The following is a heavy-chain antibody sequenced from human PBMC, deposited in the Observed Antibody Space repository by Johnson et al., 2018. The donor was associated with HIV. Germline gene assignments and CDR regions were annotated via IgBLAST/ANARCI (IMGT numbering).Heavy chain of an antibody. CDR3: ARVRYSSGWPIYAFDI. CDR2: ISTRGGGI. D-gene: IGHD6-19*01. Sequence: VQLVESGGSLVKPGGSMRLSCAASGFTFTDYYMTWIRHAPGKGLEWVSHISTRGGGIYYADSVKGRFTISRDNARTSLYLQMNSLRAEDTAVYYCARVRYSSGWPIYAFDIWGQGTVVIVSS. V-gene: IGHV3-11*04. J-gene: IGHJ3*02. CDR1: GFTFTDYY.